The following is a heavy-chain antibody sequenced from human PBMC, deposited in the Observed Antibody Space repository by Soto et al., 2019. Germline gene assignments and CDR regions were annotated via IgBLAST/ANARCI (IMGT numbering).Heavy chain of an antibody. V-gene: IGHV1-3*01. D-gene: IGHD5-18*01. CDR3: ARDLGIQLGPNRYYYYGMDV. Sequence: GASVKVSCKASGYTFTSYAMHWVRQAPGQRLEWLGWINAGNGNTKYSQKFQGRVTITRDTSASTAYMELSSLRSEDTAVYYCARDLGIQLGPNRYYYYGMDVWGQGTTVTVSS. CDR2: INAGNGNT. J-gene: IGHJ6*02. CDR1: GYTFTSYA.